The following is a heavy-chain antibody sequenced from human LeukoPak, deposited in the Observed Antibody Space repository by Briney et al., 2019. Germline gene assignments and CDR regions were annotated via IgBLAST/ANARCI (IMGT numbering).Heavy chain of an antibody. CDR1: GFTFSSAW. V-gene: IGHV3-15*01. D-gene: IGHD2/OR15-2a*01. J-gene: IGHJ4*02. CDR3: ATDESNSFFY. CDR2: IIQTSGGGTT. Sequence: GGSLRLSCAASGFTFSSAWMTWVRQAPGKGLEWVGRIIQTSGGGTTEYAAPVKGRFTISRDDSKNILYLQMNSLQTDDTAMYYCATDESNSFFYWGQGALVTVSS.